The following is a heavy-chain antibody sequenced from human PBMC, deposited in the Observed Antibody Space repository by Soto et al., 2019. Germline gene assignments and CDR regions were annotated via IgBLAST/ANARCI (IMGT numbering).Heavy chain of an antibody. V-gene: IGHV3-23*01. CDR1: GFTFSSYA. J-gene: IGHJ4*02. CDR3: AKDGYCSGGSCWDYFDY. Sequence: GGSLRLSCAASGFTFSSYAMNWVRQAPGKGLEWVSVISASGGHTYYADSVKGRFTISRDNSRNMLWLQMNSLRAEDTALYYCAKDGYCSGGSCWDYFDYWGQGTLVTVSS. CDR2: ISASGGHT. D-gene: IGHD2-15*01.